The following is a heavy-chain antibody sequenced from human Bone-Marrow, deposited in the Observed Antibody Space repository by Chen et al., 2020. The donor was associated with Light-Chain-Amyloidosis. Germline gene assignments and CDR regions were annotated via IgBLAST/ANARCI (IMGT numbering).Heavy chain of an antibody. V-gene: IGHV1-69*01. CDR3: ARVPRVLAAHALDI. Sequence: QVQLVQSGAEVKKPGSSVKVSCRTSGGTFSSFPIIWVRQAPGQGLEWVGGVIPILDTPTYAQKFQGRVTIPAADSTSTAYMELRSLTSEDTAVYFCARVPRVLAAHALDIWGQGPIVSVSS. CDR2: VIPILDTP. J-gene: IGHJ3*02. D-gene: IGHD2-15*01. CDR1: GGTFSSFP.